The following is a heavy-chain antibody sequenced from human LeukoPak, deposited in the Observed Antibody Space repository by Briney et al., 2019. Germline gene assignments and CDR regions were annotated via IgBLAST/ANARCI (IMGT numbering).Heavy chain of an antibody. Sequence: SETLSLTCTVSGGSISSTSYYWGWIRQPPGRGLAWIGSIYYTGTTYYNPSLQSRVTMSVDTSKNQFSLKLSSVTAADTAVYYCARDSDSSSSEQGSSFDPWGQGTLVTVSS. V-gene: IGHV4-39*07. CDR1: GGSISSTSYY. D-gene: IGHD6-6*01. CDR3: ARDSDSSSSEQGSSFDP. J-gene: IGHJ5*02. CDR2: IYYTGTT.